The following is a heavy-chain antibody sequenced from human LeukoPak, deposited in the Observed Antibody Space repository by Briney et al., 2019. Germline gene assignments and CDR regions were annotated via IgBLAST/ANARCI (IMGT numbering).Heavy chain of an antibody. Sequence: SETLSLTCTVSGASISSDSNYWAWVRQPPGKGLQWIGSIYHTGSTFYNPSLTSRVSISIDSSKNQFSLKLSSVTIADTALYYCARDISISWFYSWGQGTLVSVSS. J-gene: IGHJ5*01. CDR3: ARDISISWFYS. CDR2: IYHTGST. D-gene: IGHD3-3*02. V-gene: IGHV4-39*07. CDR1: GASISSDSNY.